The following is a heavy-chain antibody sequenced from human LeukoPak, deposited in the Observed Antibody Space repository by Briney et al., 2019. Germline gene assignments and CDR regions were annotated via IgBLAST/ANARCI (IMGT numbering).Heavy chain of an antibody. CDR1: GFTVSSNS. Sequence: GGYLRLSCTVSGFTVSSNSMSWVRQAPGKGLEWVSFIYSDNTHYSDSVKGRFTISRDNSKNTLYLQMNSLRAEDTAVYYCARRAGAYSHPHDYWGQGTLVTVSS. J-gene: IGHJ4*02. D-gene: IGHD4/OR15-4a*01. CDR2: IYSDNT. V-gene: IGHV3-53*01. CDR3: ARRAGAYSHPHDY.